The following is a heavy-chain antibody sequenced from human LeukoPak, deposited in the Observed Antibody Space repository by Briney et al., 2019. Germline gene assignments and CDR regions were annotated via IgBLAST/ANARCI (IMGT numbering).Heavy chain of an antibody. V-gene: IGHV1-69*05. D-gene: IGHD3-22*01. CDR2: IIPIFGTA. CDR1: GGTFSSYA. J-gene: IGHJ6*03. Sequence: ASVKVSCKASGGTFSSYAISWVRQAPGQGLEWMGGIIPIFGTANYAQKFQGRVTITTDESTSTAYMELSSLRSEDTAVYYCARCTPIGPYLDDYDSSWGYYYMDVWGKGTTVTVSS. CDR3: ARCTPIGPYLDDYDSSWGYYYMDV.